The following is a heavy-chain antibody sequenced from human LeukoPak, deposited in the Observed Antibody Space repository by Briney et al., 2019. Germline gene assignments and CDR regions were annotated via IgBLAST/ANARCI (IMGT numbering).Heavy chain of an antibody. V-gene: IGHV3-33*08. Sequence: PGGSLRLSCAASGFTFSSYGMHWVRQAPGKGLEWVAVIWYDGSNKYYADSVKGRFTISRDNSKNTLYLQMNSLRAEDTAVYYCARSTPPGDAFDIWGQGTMVTVSS. J-gene: IGHJ3*02. D-gene: IGHD1-14*01. CDR3: ARSTPPGDAFDI. CDR2: IWYDGSNK. CDR1: GFTFSSYG.